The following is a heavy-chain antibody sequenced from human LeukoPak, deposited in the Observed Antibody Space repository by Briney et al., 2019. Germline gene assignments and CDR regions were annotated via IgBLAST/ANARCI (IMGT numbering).Heavy chain of an antibody. V-gene: IGHV4-39*01. J-gene: IGHJ4*02. CDR1: GGSISSSSYY. Sequence: SETPSLTCTVSGGSISSSSYYWGWIRQPPGKGLEWIGSIYYSGSTYYNPSLKSRVTISVDTSKNQFSLKLGSVTAADTAVYYCARRWVVGATTDYWGQGTLVTVSS. D-gene: IGHD1-26*01. CDR3: ARRWVVGATTDY. CDR2: IYYSGST.